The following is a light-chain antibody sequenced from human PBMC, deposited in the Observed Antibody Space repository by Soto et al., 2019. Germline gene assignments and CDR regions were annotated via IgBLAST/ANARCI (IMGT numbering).Light chain of an antibody. CDR3: HPYNNRPLT. CDR2: DTS. J-gene: IGKJ4*01. V-gene: IGKV3D-15*01. Sequence: EVVMRQSPATLSFSPGEGATLSCRASQGIGDTLAWYQHKPGQTPRLLIYDTSTRATGVPTRFSGSRSGAEFPLTINSLQSEDFAVYYCHPYNNRPLTFGGGTKVEIK. CDR1: QGIGDT.